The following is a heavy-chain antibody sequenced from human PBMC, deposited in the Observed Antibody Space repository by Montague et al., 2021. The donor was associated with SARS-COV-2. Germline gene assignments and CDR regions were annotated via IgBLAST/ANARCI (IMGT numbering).Heavy chain of an antibody. D-gene: IGHD6-25*01. CDR2: NYYSGST. V-gene: IGHV4-59*01. CDR1: GGSISSYY. J-gene: IGHJ6*02. CDR3: ARGIAAHGFFYYGMDV. Sequence: SETLSLTCTVSGGSISSYYWSWIRQSPGKGLEWIGYNYYSGSTNYNSSLKSRVTISVDTSTNQFYLKLSSVTAADTAVYYCARGIAAHGFFYYGMDVWGQGTTVTVSS.